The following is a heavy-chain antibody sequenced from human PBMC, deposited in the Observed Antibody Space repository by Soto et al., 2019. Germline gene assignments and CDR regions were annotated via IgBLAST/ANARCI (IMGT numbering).Heavy chain of an antibody. CDR3: ARDRYADSVGFDP. J-gene: IGHJ5*02. D-gene: IGHD4-17*01. V-gene: IGHV1-3*01. CDR1: GYTFTSYA. CDR2: INAGNGNT. Sequence: SVKVACKASGYTFTSYAMHWVRQAPGQRLEWMGWINAGNGNTKYSQKFQGRVTITRDTSASTAYMELSSLRSEDTAVYYCARDRYADSVGFDPWGQGTLVTVSS.